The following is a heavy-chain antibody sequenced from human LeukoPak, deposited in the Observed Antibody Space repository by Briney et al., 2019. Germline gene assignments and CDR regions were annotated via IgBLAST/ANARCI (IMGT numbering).Heavy chain of an antibody. D-gene: IGHD6-19*01. CDR3: AKDKGGLGSGWYNY. CDR2: ISYDGSNK. V-gene: IGHV3-30-3*01. Sequence: GRSLRLSCAASGFTFSSYAMHWVRQAPGKGLEWVAVISYDGSNKYYADSVKGRFTISRDNAKNSLYLQMNSLRAEDTALYYCAKDKGGLGSGWYNYWGQGTLVTVSS. CDR1: GFTFSSYA. J-gene: IGHJ4*02.